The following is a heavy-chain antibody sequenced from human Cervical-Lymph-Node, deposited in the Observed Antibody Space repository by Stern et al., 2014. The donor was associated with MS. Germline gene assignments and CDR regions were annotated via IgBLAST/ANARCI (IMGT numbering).Heavy chain of an antibody. J-gene: IGHJ6*02. Sequence: VQLVESEAEVKKPGSSVKVSCKASGGTFSSYAISWVRQAPGQGLEWMGGIIPIFGTANYAQKFQGRVTITADKSTSTAYMELSSLRSEDTAVYYCASTHSYYYYYGMDVWGQGTTVTVSS. CDR2: IIPIFGTA. CDR1: GGTFSSYA. CDR3: ASTHSYYYYYGMDV. V-gene: IGHV1-69*06.